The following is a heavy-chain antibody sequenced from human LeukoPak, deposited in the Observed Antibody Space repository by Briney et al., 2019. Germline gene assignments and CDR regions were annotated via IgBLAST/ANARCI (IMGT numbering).Heavy chain of an antibody. Sequence: SVKVSCKASGGTFSSYAISWVRPAPGQGLEWMGRIIPILGIANYAQKFQGRVTITADKSTSTAYMELSSLRSEDTAVYYCASLNSDIVVVPAATDHYYYYYGMDVWGQGTTVTVSS. CDR1: GGTFSSYA. CDR2: IIPILGIA. V-gene: IGHV1-69*04. CDR3: ASLNSDIVVVPAATDHYYYYYGMDV. J-gene: IGHJ6*02. D-gene: IGHD2-2*01.